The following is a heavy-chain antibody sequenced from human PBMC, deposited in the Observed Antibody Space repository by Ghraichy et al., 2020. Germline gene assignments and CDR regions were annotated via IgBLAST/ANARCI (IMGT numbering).Heavy chain of an antibody. CDR3: ARDIKSSSWSYYYYAMDV. J-gene: IGHJ6*02. V-gene: IGHV3-30-3*01. CDR2: ISYDGISK. CDR1: GFTFSTYS. D-gene: IGHD6-13*01. Sequence: GGSLRLSCAASGFTFSTYSMHWVRQAPGKGLEWVAVISYDGISKYYADSVKGRFTISRDNSKNTLYLQMNSLRAEDTAMYYCARDIKSSSWSYYYYAMDVWGQGTTATVSS.